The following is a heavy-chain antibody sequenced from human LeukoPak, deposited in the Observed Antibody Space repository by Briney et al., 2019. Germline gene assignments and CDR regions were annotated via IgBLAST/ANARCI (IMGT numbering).Heavy chain of an antibody. CDR1: GGLISSGSYY. CDR3: ANSIDFDYGDYYFDY. D-gene: IGHD4-17*01. J-gene: IGHJ4*02. Sequence: PSETLSLTCTVSGGLISSGSYYWSWIRQPAGKGLEWIGRIYTSGSTNYNPSLKSRVTISLDTSKNQFSLKLSSVTAADTAVYYCANSIDFDYGDYYFDYWGQGALVTISS. V-gene: IGHV4-61*02. CDR2: IYTSGST.